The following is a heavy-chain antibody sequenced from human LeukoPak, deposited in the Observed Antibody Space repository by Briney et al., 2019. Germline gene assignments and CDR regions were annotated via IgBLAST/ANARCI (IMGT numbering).Heavy chain of an antibody. J-gene: IGHJ3*02. Sequence: GGSLRLSCAASGFTFSSYSMNWVRQAPGKGLEWVSSISSSSSYIYYADSVKGRFTISRDNAKNSLYLQMNSLRAEDTAVYYCAREAGTTDDAFDIWGQGTMVTVSS. CDR2: ISSSSSYI. CDR1: GFTFSSYS. CDR3: AREAGTTDDAFDI. V-gene: IGHV3-21*01. D-gene: IGHD1-1*01.